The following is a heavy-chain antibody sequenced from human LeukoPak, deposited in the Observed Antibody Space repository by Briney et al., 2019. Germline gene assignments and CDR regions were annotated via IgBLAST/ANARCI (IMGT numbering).Heavy chain of an antibody. V-gene: IGHV1-18*01. Sequence: PWASVKVSCKASGYTFTSYGISWVRQAPGQGLEWMGWISAYNGITNYAQKLQGRVTMTTDTSTSTAYMELRSLRSDDTAVYYCARDSPLPAANSLSLVYYYYYGMDVWGQGTTVTVSS. CDR3: ARDSPLPAANSLSLVYYYYYGMDV. D-gene: IGHD2-2*01. J-gene: IGHJ6*02. CDR1: GYTFTSYG. CDR2: ISAYNGIT.